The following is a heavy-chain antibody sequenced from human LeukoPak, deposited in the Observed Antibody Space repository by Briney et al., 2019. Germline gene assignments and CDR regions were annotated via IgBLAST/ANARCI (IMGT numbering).Heavy chain of an antibody. J-gene: IGHJ6*03. CDR2: INHSGST. V-gene: IGHV4-34*01. D-gene: IGHD2-15*01. CDR1: GGSFSGYY. Sequence: SETLSLTCAVYGGSFSGYYWSWIRQPPGKGLEWIGEINHSGSTNYNPSLKSRVTISVDTSKNQFSLKLSSVTAADTAVYYCARPLGSYYYYYMDVWGKGTTVTVSS. CDR3: ARPLGSYYYYYMDV.